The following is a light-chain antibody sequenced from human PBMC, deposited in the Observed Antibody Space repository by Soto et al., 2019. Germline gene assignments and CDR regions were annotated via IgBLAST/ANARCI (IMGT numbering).Light chain of an antibody. CDR2: GAS. CDR3: QQYNSWPPYT. CDR1: QSVSSN. V-gene: IGKV3-15*01. J-gene: IGKJ2*01. Sequence: EVVMTQSPATVSVSPGERATLSCRASQSVSSNLAWYQQQPGQAPRLLIYGASTRATGTPARFSGSGSGTEFPLTISSLQSEDFAVYYCQQYNSWPPYTFGQGTKLEIK.